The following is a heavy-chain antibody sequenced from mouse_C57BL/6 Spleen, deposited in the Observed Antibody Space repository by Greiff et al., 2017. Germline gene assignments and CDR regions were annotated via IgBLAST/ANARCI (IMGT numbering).Heavy chain of an antibody. CDR2: ISYDGSN. CDR3: ARYSNYDDY. D-gene: IGHD2-5*01. V-gene: IGHV3-6*01. CDR1: GYSITSGYY. J-gene: IGHJ2*01. Sequence: ESGPGLVKPSQSLSLTCSVTGYSITSGYYWNWIRQFPGNKLEWMGYISYDGSNNYNPSLKNRISITRDTSKNQFFLKLNSVTTEDTGTYYCARYSNYDDYWGQGTTLTVSS.